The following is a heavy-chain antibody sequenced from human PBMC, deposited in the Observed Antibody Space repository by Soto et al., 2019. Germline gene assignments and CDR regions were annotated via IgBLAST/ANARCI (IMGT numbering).Heavy chain of an antibody. J-gene: IGHJ4*02. D-gene: IGHD6-19*01. CDR1: GFTFKSYA. V-gene: IGHV3-23*01. Sequence: GGSLRLSCAASGFTFKSYAMNWVRQAPGEGLEWVASTPGSGGSSYYADSVKGRFTITRDNSKNTLYLDLNSLKAEDTAMYYCARGGSTGWFYFDFWGQGTQVTVSS. CDR2: TPGSGGSS. CDR3: ARGGSTGWFYFDF.